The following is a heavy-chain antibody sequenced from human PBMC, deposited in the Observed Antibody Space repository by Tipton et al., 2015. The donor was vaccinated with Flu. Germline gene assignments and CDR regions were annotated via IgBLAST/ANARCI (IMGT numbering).Heavy chain of an antibody. J-gene: IGHJ6*03. CDR2: ISPMFGTA. Sequence: QSGPEVKKPGSSVKVSCKASGGTFSSYALNWVRQAPGQGLEWMGGISPMFGTANYAQKFQGRVTINADESTSTAYMELSSLRSEDTAVYYCARQIYSTGELDYDYYFMDVWGKGTTATVSS. V-gene: IGHV1-69*01. D-gene: IGHD6-25*01. CDR3: ARQIYSTGELDYDYYFMDV. CDR1: GGTFSSYA.